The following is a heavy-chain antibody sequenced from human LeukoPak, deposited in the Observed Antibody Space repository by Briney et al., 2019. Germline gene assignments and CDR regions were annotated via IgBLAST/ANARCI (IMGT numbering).Heavy chain of an antibody. CDR2: TSSNGAGT. Sequence: PGGSLRLSCAASGFTFSNYAMNWVRQAPGKGLEFVSGTSSNGAGTYYANSVKGRFTISRDNSKNTLYLQMGSLTTDDTAVYYCARGSPEEFDYWGQGTLVTVSS. CDR3: ARGSPEEFDY. CDR1: GFTFSNYA. D-gene: IGHD1-14*01. J-gene: IGHJ4*02. V-gene: IGHV3-64*01.